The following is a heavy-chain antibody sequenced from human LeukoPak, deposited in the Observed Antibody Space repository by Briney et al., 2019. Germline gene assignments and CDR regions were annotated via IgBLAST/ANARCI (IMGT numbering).Heavy chain of an antibody. J-gene: IGHJ4*02. Sequence: SQTLSLTCAVYGGSFSGYYWSWIRQPPRKGLEWIGEINHSGSTNYYPSLKRRVTISVDTSKNQFSLKLTSVTAADTAVYYNARPSGYSYGYFFYWGEGTLVTDSP. CDR1: GGSFSGYY. CDR2: INHSGST. D-gene: IGHD5-18*01. V-gene: IGHV4-34*01. CDR3: ARPSGYSYGYFFY.